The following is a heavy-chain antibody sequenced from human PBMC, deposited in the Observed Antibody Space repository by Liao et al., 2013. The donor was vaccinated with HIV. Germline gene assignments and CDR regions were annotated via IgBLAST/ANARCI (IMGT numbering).Heavy chain of an antibody. Sequence: QVQLQESGPGLVKPSQTLSLTCTVSGGSISSGSYYWSWIRQSAGKGLEWIGRIYTSGSTNYNPSLKRRVTISVDTSKNQFSLKLSSVTAADTAVYYCARGYYYGSGSSQAFDYWGQGTLVTVSS. CDR2: IYTSGST. V-gene: IGHV4-61*02. J-gene: IGHJ4*02. CDR1: GGSISSGSYY. D-gene: IGHD3-10*01. CDR3: ARGYYYGSGSSQAFDY.